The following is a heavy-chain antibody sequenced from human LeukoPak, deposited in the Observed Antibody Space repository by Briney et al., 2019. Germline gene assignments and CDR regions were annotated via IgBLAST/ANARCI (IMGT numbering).Heavy chain of an antibody. Sequence: GRSLRLSCAASGFTFSSDAMSWVRQAPGKGLEWVSAISGSGGSTYYADSVKGRFTISRDNSKNTLYLQMNSLRAEDTAVYYCARVPTLGIYYYYHYMDVWGKGTTVTVSS. J-gene: IGHJ6*03. D-gene: IGHD7-27*01. CDR3: ARVPTLGIYYYYHYMDV. V-gene: IGHV3-23*01. CDR1: GFTFSSDA. CDR2: ISGSGGST.